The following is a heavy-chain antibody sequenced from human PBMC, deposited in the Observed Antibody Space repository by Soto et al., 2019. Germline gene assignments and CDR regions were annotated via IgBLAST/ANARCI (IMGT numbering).Heavy chain of an antibody. CDR2: IDPIDSYT. CDR3: ARRYCSSDSCPRNYYGMEV. J-gene: IGHJ6*02. D-gene: IGHD2-2*01. Sequence: PGESLKISCQGSVYNFASYWISWLRQMPVKGLEWMGRIDPIDSYTNYSPSFQGHVTISADKSISTAYMQWSSLKASDTAMYYCARRYCSSDSCPRNYYGMEVWGQGTTVTLSS. CDR1: VYNFASYW. V-gene: IGHV5-10-1*01.